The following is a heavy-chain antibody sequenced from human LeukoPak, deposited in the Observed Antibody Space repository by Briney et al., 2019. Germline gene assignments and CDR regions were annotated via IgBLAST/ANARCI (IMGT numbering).Heavy chain of an antibody. CDR2: VNTVSSYI. D-gene: IGHD3-22*01. CDR3: ARLRRNSDRSDFFYYYDH. V-gene: IGHV3-21*01. Sequence: GGSLRLSCAASGFTFSDYSMNWVRQAPGKGLEWVASVNTVSSYIYYADSMRGRFTISRDNAKNSLFPQMNSLRAEDTAVYYCARLRRNSDRSDFFYYYDHWGQGTLVTVPS. J-gene: IGHJ4*02. CDR1: GFTFSDYS.